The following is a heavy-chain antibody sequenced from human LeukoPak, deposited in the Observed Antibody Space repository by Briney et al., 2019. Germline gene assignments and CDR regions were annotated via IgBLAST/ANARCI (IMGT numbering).Heavy chain of an antibody. CDR3: AKDYCSGSSCYSGLDF. CDR1: GFTFSDYY. V-gene: IGHV3-11*01. Sequence: GGSLRLSCAASGFTFSDYYMSWIRQAPGKGLEWVSYISSSGSTIYYADSVKGRFTISRDNSKNTLYLQMNSLRAEDTAVYYCAKDYCSGSSCYSGLDFWGQGALVTVSS. CDR2: ISSSGSTI. J-gene: IGHJ4*02. D-gene: IGHD2-15*01.